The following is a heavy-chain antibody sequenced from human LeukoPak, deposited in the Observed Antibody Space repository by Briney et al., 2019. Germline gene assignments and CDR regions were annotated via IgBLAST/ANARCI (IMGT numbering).Heavy chain of an antibody. Sequence: SETLSLTCTVSGGSISSSTYYWGWIRQPPGKGLEWIGSIYNSGSTYYNPSLKSRVTISVDTSNNQFPLKLTSVTAADTAVYYCARRGGSGAYKWLDPWGQGTLVTVSS. D-gene: IGHD3-10*01. J-gene: IGHJ5*02. CDR3: ARRGGSGAYKWLDP. V-gene: IGHV4-39*01. CDR1: GGSISSSTYY. CDR2: IYNSGST.